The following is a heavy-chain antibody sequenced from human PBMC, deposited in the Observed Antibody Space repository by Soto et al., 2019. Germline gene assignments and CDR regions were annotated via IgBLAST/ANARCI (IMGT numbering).Heavy chain of an antibody. CDR1: GGSISSGGYY. J-gene: IGHJ3*02. Sequence: PSETLSLTCTVSGGSISSGGYYWSWIRQHPGKGLEWIGYIYYSGSTYYNPSLKSRVTISVDTSKNQFSLKLSSVTAADTAVYYCARDQRFLEWYNALDIWGQGTMVT. CDR2: IYYSGST. V-gene: IGHV4-31*03. D-gene: IGHD3-3*01. CDR3: ARDQRFLEWYNALDI.